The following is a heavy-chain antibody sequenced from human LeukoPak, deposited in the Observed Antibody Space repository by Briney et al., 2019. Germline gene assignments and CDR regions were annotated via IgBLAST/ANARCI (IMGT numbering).Heavy chain of an antibody. CDR1: EFTSVNYP. Sequence: GGSLGPSFPTSEFTSVNYPMSWFRQPPGKGQDWFPPFIGMGGSTYYADSVKGRFTISRDNSKNTLHLQMNSLRAGDTAIYYCAKAGAYSNGYHEYPNYVDYWGQGTLVTVSS. J-gene: IGHJ4*02. CDR2: FIGMGGST. D-gene: IGHD3-22*01. V-gene: IGHV3-23*01. CDR3: AKAGAYSNGYHEYPNYVDY.